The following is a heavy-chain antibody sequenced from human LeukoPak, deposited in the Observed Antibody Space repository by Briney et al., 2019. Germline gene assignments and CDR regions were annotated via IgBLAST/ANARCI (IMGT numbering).Heavy chain of an antibody. J-gene: IGHJ4*01. V-gene: IGHV1-69*02. CDR3: ARGYSYAFGY. Sequence: SVKVSCKASGGTFSSYTISWGRQAPGQGLEWMGRIIPILGIANYAQKLQGRVTITADKSTSTAYMEVSSLRSEDTAVYYCARGYSYAFGYWGQGTLVTVSS. CDR1: GGTFSSYT. D-gene: IGHD5-18*01. CDR2: IIPILGIA.